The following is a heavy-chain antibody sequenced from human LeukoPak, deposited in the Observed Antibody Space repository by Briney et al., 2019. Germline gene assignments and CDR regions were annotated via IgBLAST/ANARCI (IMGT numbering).Heavy chain of an antibody. CDR2: IYYSGST. Sequence: SETLSLTGTVSGGSVSSVSYYWSSIRQPPGKGLDWIGYIYYSGSTNYIPSLKSRVTISVDTSKNQFSLKLSSVTAADTAVYYCARAPGYCSSTSCYTGGFPDYWGQGTLVTVSS. J-gene: IGHJ4*02. CDR3: ARAPGYCSSTSCYTGGFPDY. V-gene: IGHV4-61*01. CDR1: GGSVSSVSYY. D-gene: IGHD2-2*02.